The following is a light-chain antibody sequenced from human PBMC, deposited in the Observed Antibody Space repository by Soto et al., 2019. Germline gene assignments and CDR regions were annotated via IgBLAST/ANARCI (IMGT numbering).Light chain of an antibody. V-gene: IGKV1-27*01. J-gene: IGKJ4*01. Sequence: DVQMTQAPSSLSASVGDRVTITCRASQGISNYLAWYPQNPGKVPKLQIHASSILQSVVPSRFSGSGSGTDFTLTISSPQPEDVATYYCQKDNSCPRTFGGGTKVEIK. CDR1: QGISNY. CDR2: ASS. CDR3: QKDNSCPRT.